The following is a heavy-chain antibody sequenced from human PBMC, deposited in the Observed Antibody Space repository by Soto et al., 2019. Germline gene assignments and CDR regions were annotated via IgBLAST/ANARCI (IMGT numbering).Heavy chain of an antibody. D-gene: IGHD5-18*01. CDR2: INSDGSST. V-gene: IGHV3-74*01. CDR3: ARGGLRGYSYGPRNYMDV. Sequence: GGSLRLSCAASGFTFSSYWMHWVRQAPGKGLVWVSRINSDGSSTSYADSVKGRFTISRDNAKNTLYLQMNSLRAEDTAVYYCARGGLRGYSYGPRNYMDVWGKGTTVTVSS. J-gene: IGHJ6*03. CDR1: GFTFSSYW.